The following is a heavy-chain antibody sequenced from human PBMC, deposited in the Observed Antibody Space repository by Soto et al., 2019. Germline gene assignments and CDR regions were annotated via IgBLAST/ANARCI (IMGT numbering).Heavy chain of an antibody. CDR1: GGSFSGYY. D-gene: IGHD6-6*01. CDR2: INHSGST. Sequence: PSETLSLTCAVYGGSFSGYYWSWIRQPPGKGLEWIGEINHSGSTNYNPSLKSRVTISVDTSKNQFSLKLSSVTAADTAVYYCASYKLVWDAFDIWGQGTMVTV. J-gene: IGHJ3*02. CDR3: ASYKLVWDAFDI. V-gene: IGHV4-34*01.